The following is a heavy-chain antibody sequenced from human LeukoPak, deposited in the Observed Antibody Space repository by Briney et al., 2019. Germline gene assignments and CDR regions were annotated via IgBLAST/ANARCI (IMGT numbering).Heavy chain of an antibody. D-gene: IGHD3-10*01. Sequence: ASVKVSCKASGHTFTSYGISWVRQAPGQGLEWMGWISAYNGNTNYAQKLQGRVTMTTDTSTSTAYMELRSLRSDDTAVYYCARVDRLLWFGEFYGMDVWGKGTTVTVSS. CDR2: ISAYNGNT. J-gene: IGHJ6*04. CDR3: ARVDRLLWFGEFYGMDV. V-gene: IGHV1-18*04. CDR1: GHTFTSYG.